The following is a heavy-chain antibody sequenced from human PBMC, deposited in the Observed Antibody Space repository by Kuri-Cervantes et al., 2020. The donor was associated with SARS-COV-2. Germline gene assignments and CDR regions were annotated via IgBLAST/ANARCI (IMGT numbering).Heavy chain of an antibody. CDR1: GYTFTSYY. Sequence: ASVKVSCKASGYTFTSYYMHWVRQAPGQGLEWMGIINHSGGSTSYAQKFQGRVTMTRDTSTSTVYMELSSLRSEDTAVYYCARSPSNGDYDGWFDYWGQGTLVTVSS. V-gene: IGHV1-46*01. CDR3: ARSPSNGDYDGWFDY. D-gene: IGHD4-17*01. J-gene: IGHJ4*02. CDR2: INHSGGST.